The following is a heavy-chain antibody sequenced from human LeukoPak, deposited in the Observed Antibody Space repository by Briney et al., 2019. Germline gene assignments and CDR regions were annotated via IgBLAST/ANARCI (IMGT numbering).Heavy chain of an antibody. CDR1: GFTFSSYV. Sequence: GGSLRLSCTASGFTFSSYVMSWVRQAPGKGLEWVSDISGSGGSTYYADSVKGRFTISRDNSKNTLFLGMNSLRAEDTAIYYCARKRYTNDYNWFDPWGQGTLVTVSS. V-gene: IGHV3-23*01. D-gene: IGHD3-16*02. J-gene: IGHJ5*02. CDR3: ARKRYTNDYNWFDP. CDR2: ISGSGGST.